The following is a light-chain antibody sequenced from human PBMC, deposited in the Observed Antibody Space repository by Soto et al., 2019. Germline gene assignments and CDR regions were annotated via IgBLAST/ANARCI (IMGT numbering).Light chain of an antibody. CDR2: KAS. CDR1: QSMSSW. Sequence: DIQMTQSPSTLSASVGDRVTITCRASQSMSSWLAWYQQKPGKAPKLLIYKASSLLSGVPSRFSGSGSGTEFTLTISSLQPDDFATYYCQQYSSYSAYTFGQGTKVDIK. V-gene: IGKV1-5*03. CDR3: QQYSSYSAYT. J-gene: IGKJ2*01.